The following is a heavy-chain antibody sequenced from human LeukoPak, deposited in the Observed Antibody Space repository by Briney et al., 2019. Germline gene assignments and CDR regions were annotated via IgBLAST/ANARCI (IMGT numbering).Heavy chain of an antibody. CDR2: INSDGSST. CDR1: GFSFSSYW. CDR3: ARDKNYDILTGYYSAEYFQH. Sequence: GGSLRLSCAASGFSFSSYWMHWVRQAPGKGLVWASRINSDGSSTSYADSVKGRFTISRDNAKNTLYLQMNSLRAEDTAVYYCARDKNYDILTGYYSAEYFQHWGQGTLVTVSS. V-gene: IGHV3-74*01. D-gene: IGHD3-9*01. J-gene: IGHJ1*01.